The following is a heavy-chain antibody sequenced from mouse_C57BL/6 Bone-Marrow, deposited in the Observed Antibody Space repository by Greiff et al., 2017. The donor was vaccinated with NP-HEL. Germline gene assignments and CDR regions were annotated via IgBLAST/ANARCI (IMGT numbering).Heavy chain of an antibody. CDR1: GYTFTNYW. D-gene: IGHD2-5*01. V-gene: IGHV1-63*01. J-gene: IGHJ3*01. CDR3: ARWGQDGGSNYVWFAY. CDR2: IYPGGGYT. Sequence: QVQLQQSGAELVRPGTSVKMSCKASGYTFTNYWIGWAKQRPGHGLEWIGDIYPGGGYTNYNEKFKGKATLTADKSSSTAYMQFSSLTSEDSAIYYCARWGQDGGSNYVWFAYWGQGTLVTVSA.